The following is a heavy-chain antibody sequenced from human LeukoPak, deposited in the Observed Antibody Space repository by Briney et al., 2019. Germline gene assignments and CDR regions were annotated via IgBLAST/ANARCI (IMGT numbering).Heavy chain of an antibody. CDR3: ARMRGDYDILTGYWWLGSLSDY. CDR1: GYTFITYG. D-gene: IGHD3-9*01. CDR2: ISGYNGNT. V-gene: IGHV1-18*01. Sequence: ASVKVSCKASGYTFITYGVSWVRQAPGQGLEWMGWISGYNGNTNYAQKLQGRVTMTTDTSTSTAYMELRSLRSDDTAVYYCARMRGDYDILTGYWWLGSLSDYWGQGTLVTVSS. J-gene: IGHJ4*02.